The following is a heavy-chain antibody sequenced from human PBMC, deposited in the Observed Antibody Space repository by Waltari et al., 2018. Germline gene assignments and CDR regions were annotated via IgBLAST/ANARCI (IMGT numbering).Heavy chain of an antibody. D-gene: IGHD2-15*01. CDR2: ISSNSSYI. J-gene: IGHJ4*02. CDR1: GFTFSSYS. Sequence: EVQLVESGGGLVKPGGSLRLSCAASGFTFSSYSMNWVRQAPGKGLEWVSSISSNSSYIYYADAVKGRFTISRDNAKNSLYLQMNSLRAEDTAVYYCAKTNVVVVAAVFDYWGQGTLVTVSS. CDR3: AKTNVVVVAAVFDY. V-gene: IGHV3-21*01.